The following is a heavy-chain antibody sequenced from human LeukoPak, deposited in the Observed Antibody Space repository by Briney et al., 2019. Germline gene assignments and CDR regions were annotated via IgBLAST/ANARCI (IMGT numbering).Heavy chain of an antibody. Sequence: SGGSLRLSCAASGFAFSSYTMNWVRQAPGRGREWVSYISSSTSTIYYADSVKGRFTISRDNAKNSLYLQMNSLRDEDTAVYYCTRCAYGEDYFDYWGQGTLVTVSS. D-gene: IGHD4-17*01. CDR2: ISSSTSTI. CDR3: TRCAYGEDYFDY. J-gene: IGHJ4*02. CDR1: GFAFSSYT. V-gene: IGHV3-48*02.